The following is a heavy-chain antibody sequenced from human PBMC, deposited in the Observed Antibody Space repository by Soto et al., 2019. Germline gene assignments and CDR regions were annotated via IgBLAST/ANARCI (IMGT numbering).Heavy chain of an antibody. CDR1: GGTFSSYT. V-gene: IGHV1-69*08. CDR3: ARDSITMVRGVMTYGMDV. D-gene: IGHD3-10*01. J-gene: IGHJ6*02. Sequence: QVQLVQSGAEVKKPGSSVKVSCKASGGTFSSYTISWVRQAPGQGSEWMGRIIAILGIAHYAQKFQGRVTITADKSKSTAYMELSSRSSEDTSVYYCARDSITMVRGVMTYGMDVSCQGTTVTVSS. CDR2: IIAILGIA.